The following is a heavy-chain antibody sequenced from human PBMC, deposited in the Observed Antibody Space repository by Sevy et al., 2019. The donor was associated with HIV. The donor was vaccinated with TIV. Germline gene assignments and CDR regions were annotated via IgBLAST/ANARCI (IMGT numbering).Heavy chain of an antibody. CDR1: GFTFSNAW. J-gene: IGHJ4*02. Sequence: GSLRLSCAASGFTFSNAWMSWVRQAPGKGLEWVGRIKSKTDGGTTDYAAPVKGRFTISRDDSKNTLYLQMNSLKTEDTAVYYCTTDLPTAVTIFGEVIPDYWGQGTLVTVSS. CDR2: IKSKTDGGTT. CDR3: TTDLPTAVTIFGEVIPDY. V-gene: IGHV3-15*01. D-gene: IGHD3-3*01.